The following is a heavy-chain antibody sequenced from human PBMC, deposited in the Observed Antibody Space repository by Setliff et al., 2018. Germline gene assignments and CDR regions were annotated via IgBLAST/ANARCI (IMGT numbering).Heavy chain of an antibody. D-gene: IGHD5-18*01. Sequence: NPSETLSLTCTVSGGSVRGYYWSWIRQPPGKGLEWTGYMYYSGDTNYNPSLKSRVTISVDTSKNQFSLELRSVTAADTAVYYCARLPPLHTPMALTFDYWGQGTLVTVSS. CDR1: GGSVRGYY. CDR2: MYYSGDT. J-gene: IGHJ4*02. CDR3: ARLPPLHTPMALTFDY. V-gene: IGHV4-59*08.